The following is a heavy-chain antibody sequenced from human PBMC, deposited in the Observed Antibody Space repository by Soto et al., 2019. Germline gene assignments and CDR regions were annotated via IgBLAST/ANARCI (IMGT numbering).Heavy chain of an antibody. CDR1: GGSFSGYY. J-gene: IGHJ6*01. Sequence: QVQLQQCGAGLLKPSETLSLTCAVYGGSFSGYYWRWIRQPPGKGLECIGEMNHSGSTTYNPSLKSRFTISVETSKNQFSLKWSSVTAADTSVYYCARGVRDRYGYYCGSDFWGQGTTVTVSS. V-gene: IGHV4-34*01. CDR2: MNHSGST. D-gene: IGHD5-18*01. CDR3: ARGVRDRYGYYCGSDF.